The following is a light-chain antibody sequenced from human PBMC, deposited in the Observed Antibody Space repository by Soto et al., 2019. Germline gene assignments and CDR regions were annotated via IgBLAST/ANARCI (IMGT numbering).Light chain of an antibody. CDR1: QSVSSN. V-gene: IGKV3-11*01. CDR2: DAS. CDR3: QQRSTWPVT. J-gene: IGKJ5*01. Sequence: PQQPSTVPVYPVERGTRCCRASQSVSSNLAWYQQRPGQAPRLLIYDASNRATGIPARFSGSGSGTDFTLPSSSLEPEDFAVHYCQQRSTWPVTVGDGTRLEIK.